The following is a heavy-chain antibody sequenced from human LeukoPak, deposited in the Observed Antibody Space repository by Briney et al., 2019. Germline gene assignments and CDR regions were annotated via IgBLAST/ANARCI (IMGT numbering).Heavy chain of an antibody. CDR1: GFTFTGYA. CDR2: ISGRGGST. V-gene: IGHV3-23*01. D-gene: IGHD3-22*01. Sequence: GGSLRLSCAASGFTFTGYAMSWVRQAPGKGLEGVSAISGRGGSTHYADSVKGRFSISRDNSKSTVYLQMNSLRAEDKAVYYCAKSGYYHDSSGHYLYYFDYWGQGTLVTVSS. CDR3: AKSGYYHDSSGHYLYYFDY. J-gene: IGHJ4*02.